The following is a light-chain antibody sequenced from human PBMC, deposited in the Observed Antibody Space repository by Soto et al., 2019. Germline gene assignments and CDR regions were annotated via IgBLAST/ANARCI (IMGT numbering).Light chain of an antibody. CDR2: AAS. CDR3: QQTYTTPEIT. V-gene: IGKV1-39*01. Sequence: IQLTQSPSSLSASVGDRVTITCRASQGISGYLAWYQQKPGKAPKLLIYAASTLKSGVPTRFSGSGSGTDFTLTISSLQPEDFAIYYCQQTYTTPEITVGQGTRLESK. CDR1: QGISGY. J-gene: IGKJ5*01.